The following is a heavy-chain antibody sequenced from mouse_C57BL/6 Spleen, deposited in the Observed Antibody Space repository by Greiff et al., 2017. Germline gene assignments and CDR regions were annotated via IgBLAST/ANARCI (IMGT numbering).Heavy chain of an antibody. CDR2: INPSTGGT. CDR3: ARDALRYYFDY. D-gene: IGHD1-1*01. CDR1: GYSFTGYY. V-gene: IGHV1-42*01. Sequence: VQLQQSGPELVKPGASVKISCKASGYSFTGYYMNWVKQSPEKSLEWIGEINPSTGGTTYNQKFKAKAALTVDKSSSTAYMQLKSLTSEDSAVDYCARDALRYYFDYWGQGTTLTVSS. J-gene: IGHJ2*01.